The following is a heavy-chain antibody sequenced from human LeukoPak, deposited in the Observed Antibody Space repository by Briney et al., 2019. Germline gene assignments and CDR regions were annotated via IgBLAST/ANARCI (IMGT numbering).Heavy chain of an antibody. CDR1: GFPFSQHG. CDR2: IWVDGTRK. V-gene: IGHV3-33*01. CDR3: EAVLVPAAFWHFDV. D-gene: IGHD2-2*01. Sequence: GTPLRLSCATSGFPFSQHGYHWVRQAPGKGLEWTAIIWVDGTRKYYADSVEGRFTISRDNSKSTLYLQIDSLRPEDTAVYYCEAVLVPAAFWHFDVWGRATQVTVSS. J-gene: IGHJ2*01.